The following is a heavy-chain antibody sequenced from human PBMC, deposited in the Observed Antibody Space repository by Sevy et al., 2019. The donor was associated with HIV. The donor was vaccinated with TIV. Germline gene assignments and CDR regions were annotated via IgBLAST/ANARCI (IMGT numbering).Heavy chain of an antibody. Sequence: GGCLRLSCVASGVTFNNFWMAWVRQAPGKGLEWFANIKPDGSESNHVGSVKGRFTISRDNAKNSLYLQMNSLTAEDTAVYYCARDVGGGYFDYWGQGTLVTVSS. V-gene: IGHV3-7*03. D-gene: IGHD3-16*01. CDR1: GVTFNNFW. CDR3: ARDVGGGYFDY. CDR2: IKPDGSES. J-gene: IGHJ4*01.